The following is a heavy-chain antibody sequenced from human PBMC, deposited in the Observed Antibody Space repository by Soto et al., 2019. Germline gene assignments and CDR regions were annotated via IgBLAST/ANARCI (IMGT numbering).Heavy chain of an antibody. D-gene: IGHD3-10*01. Sequence: SETLSLTCTVSTDSSSFTNSYWGWIRQPPGKGLQWIGSSSYNGGTFYNPSLKGRVVISFDTSRKQSSLQVTSVTAADTAVYFCARHRIEVVWRGFDFWGQGSPVTVSS. CDR1: TDSSSFTNSY. V-gene: IGHV4-39*01. CDR2: SSYNGGT. CDR3: ARHRIEVVWRGFDF. J-gene: IGHJ4*02.